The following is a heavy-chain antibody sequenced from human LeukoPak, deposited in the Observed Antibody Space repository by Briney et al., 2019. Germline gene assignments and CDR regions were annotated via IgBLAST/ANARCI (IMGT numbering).Heavy chain of an antibody. D-gene: IGHD3-16*01. CDR2: MSYSGVT. J-gene: IGHJ5*02. Sequence: PSETLSLTCTVSGGSIGGSSYYWGWIRQPPGKGLEWIGSMSYSGVTYLNPSLQSRVTTSVDPSNNQFSLKLGSVTAADTAVYYCATYQGETGRSGTWGQGTLVTVSS. CDR1: GGSIGGSSYY. CDR3: ATYQGETGRSGT. V-gene: IGHV4-39*01.